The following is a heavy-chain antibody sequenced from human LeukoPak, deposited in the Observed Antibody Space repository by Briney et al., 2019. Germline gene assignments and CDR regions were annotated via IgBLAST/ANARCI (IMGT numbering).Heavy chain of an antibody. V-gene: IGHV4-30-2*01. CDR1: GGSISSGGYS. Sequence: SETLSLTCAVSGGSISSGGYSWSWIRQPPGKGLEWIGYIYHSGSTYYNPSPKSRVTISVDRSKNQFSLKLSSVTAADTAVYYCARDRPLYGMDVWGQGTTVTVSS. J-gene: IGHJ6*02. D-gene: IGHD6-6*01. CDR2: IYHSGST. CDR3: ARDRPLYGMDV.